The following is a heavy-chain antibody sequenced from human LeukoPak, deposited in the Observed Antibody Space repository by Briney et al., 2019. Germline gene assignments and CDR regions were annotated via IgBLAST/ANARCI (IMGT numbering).Heavy chain of an antibody. J-gene: IGHJ3*02. CDR1: GGSISSSSYY. CDR3: ARGRWLPNAFDI. D-gene: IGHD5-24*01. CDR2: IYYSGRT. V-gene: IGHV4-39*07. Sequence: SETLSLTCTVSGGSISSSSYYWGWIRQPPGKGLEWIGTIYYSGRTDYNPSLKSRVTISVDTSKHQFSMKLKSVTAADTAVYFCARGRWLPNAFDIWGQGTMVTVFS.